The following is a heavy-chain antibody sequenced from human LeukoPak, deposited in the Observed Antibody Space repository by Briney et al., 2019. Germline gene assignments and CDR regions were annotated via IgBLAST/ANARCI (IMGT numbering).Heavy chain of an antibody. CDR3: AKDHPRYCSGGSCYSRVGFVYWFDP. J-gene: IGHJ5*02. CDR2: ISGSGGST. D-gene: IGHD2-15*01. Sequence: GGSLRLSCAASGFTFSSYAMSWVRQAPGKGLEWVSAISGSGGSTYYADSVKGRFTISRDNSKNTLYLQMNSLRAEDTAVYYCAKDHPRYCSGGSCYSRVGFVYWFDPWGQGTLVTVSS. CDR1: GFTFSSYA. V-gene: IGHV3-23*01.